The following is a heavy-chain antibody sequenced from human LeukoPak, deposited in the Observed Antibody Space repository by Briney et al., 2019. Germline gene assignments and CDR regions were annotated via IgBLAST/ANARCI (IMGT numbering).Heavy chain of an antibody. D-gene: IGHD1-26*01. CDR3: VRDSGSSEYYFDY. Sequence: GGSLRLSCAASGSTFSSYGMHWVRHAPGKGLVWVSRISSDGSSTNYADFVKGRFTISRDNAKNTLYLQMNSLRAEDTAVYYCVRDSGSSEYYFDYWGQGTLVTVSS. CDR1: GSTFSSYG. J-gene: IGHJ4*02. CDR2: ISSDGSST. V-gene: IGHV3-74*01.